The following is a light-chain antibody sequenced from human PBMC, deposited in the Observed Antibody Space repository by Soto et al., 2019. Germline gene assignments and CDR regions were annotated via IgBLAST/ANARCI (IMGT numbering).Light chain of an antibody. CDR3: QQYKSRPYT. CDR2: DTS. V-gene: IGKV3-15*01. Sequence: EIVMTQSPGALSVSSEETAALSCRASQSVGGNLAWYRQRPGQAPRLLIYDTSARASGVPARFSGSGSGTEFTLTISILQSDDFAVYFCQQYKSRPYTFGQGTKVEIK. CDR1: QSVGGN. J-gene: IGKJ2*01.